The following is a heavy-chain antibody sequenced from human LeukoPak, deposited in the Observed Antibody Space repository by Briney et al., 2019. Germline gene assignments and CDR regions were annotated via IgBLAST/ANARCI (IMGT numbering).Heavy chain of an antibody. CDR1: GFTFDDYA. J-gene: IGHJ4*02. CDR2: ISWNSGNI. Sequence: GGSLRLSCAASGFTFDDYAMHWVRQAPGKGLEWVSGISWNSGNIDYADSVKGRFTISRDNAENSLYLQMNSLRAEDTAVYYCARVMRSGSPFDYWGQGTLVTVSS. D-gene: IGHD1-26*01. V-gene: IGHV3-9*01. CDR3: ARVMRSGSPFDY.